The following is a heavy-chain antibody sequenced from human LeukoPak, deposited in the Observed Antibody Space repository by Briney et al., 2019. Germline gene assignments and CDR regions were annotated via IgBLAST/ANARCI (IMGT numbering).Heavy chain of an antibody. CDR1: GFTVSSNY. D-gene: IGHD3-16*01. CDR2: IGSSGSII. J-gene: IGHJ4*02. CDR3: ARDPFGTFHTGYFDY. Sequence: PGGSLRLSCAASGFTVSSNYMIWVRQAPGKGLEWISYIGSSGSIIYYADSVKGRFTISRDNAKNSLYLQMNSLRAEDTAVYYCARDPFGTFHTGYFDYWGQGTLVTVSS. V-gene: IGHV3-48*03.